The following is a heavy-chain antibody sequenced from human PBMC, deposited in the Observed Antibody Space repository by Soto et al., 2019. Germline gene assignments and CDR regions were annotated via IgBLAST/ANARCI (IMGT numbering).Heavy chain of an antibody. CDR3: ARVHVMVVAGSTFDY. CDR2: IYHGGTT. Sequence: PSETLSLTCTVSGDSISSGSYWGWIRQPPGEGPEWIASIYHGGTTFYNPSLKSRISISVDTSKNQFSLRLTSVTAADTATYYCARVHVMVVAGSTFDYWGRGXLVTVYS. CDR1: GDSISSGSY. J-gene: IGHJ4*03. D-gene: IGHD6-19*01. V-gene: IGHV4-38-2*02.